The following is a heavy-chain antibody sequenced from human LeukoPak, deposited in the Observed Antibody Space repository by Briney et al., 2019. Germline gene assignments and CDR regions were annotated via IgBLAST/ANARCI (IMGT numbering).Heavy chain of an antibody. J-gene: IGHJ3*02. CDR1: GGSIFSSNSY. D-gene: IGHD3-16*01. CDR2: IYYSGNT. V-gene: IGHV4-39*07. Sequence: SETLSLTCTVSGGSIFSSNSYWGWIRQPPGKGLEWIGSIYYSGNTYYNASLKSRVTISVDKSKNQFSLKLSSVTAADTAVYYCARFQGGAFDIWGQGTMVTVSS. CDR3: ARFQGGAFDI.